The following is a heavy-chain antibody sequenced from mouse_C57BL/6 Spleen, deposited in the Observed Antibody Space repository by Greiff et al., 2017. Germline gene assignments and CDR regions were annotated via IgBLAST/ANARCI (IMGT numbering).Heavy chain of an antibody. J-gene: IGHJ4*01. CDR2: IDPNSGGT. V-gene: IGHV1-72*01. D-gene: IGHD4-1*01. CDR1: GYTFTSYW. Sequence: VKLQESGAELVKPGASVKISCKASGYTFTSYWMHWVKQRPGRGLEWIGRIDPNSGGTKYNEKFKSKATLTVDKPSSTAYMQLSSLTSEDSAVYYCARELDLTGYAMDYWGQGTSVTVSS. CDR3: ARELDLTGYAMDY.